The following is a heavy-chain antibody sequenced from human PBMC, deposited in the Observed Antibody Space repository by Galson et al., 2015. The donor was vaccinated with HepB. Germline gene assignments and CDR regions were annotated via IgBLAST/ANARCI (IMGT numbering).Heavy chain of an antibody. CDR2: TNRDGSVT. CDR3: ARGGVVGGTDY. J-gene: IGHJ4*02. CDR1: GFTFSSYF. D-gene: IGHD6-19*01. Sequence: SLRLSCAASGFTFSSYFMDWVRQASGKGLVWVSDTNRDGSVTRYADSVKGRFTISRDNAKNMLYLQMNSLRVDDAAIYYCARGGVVGGTDYWGQGTLVTVSS. V-gene: IGHV3-74*01.